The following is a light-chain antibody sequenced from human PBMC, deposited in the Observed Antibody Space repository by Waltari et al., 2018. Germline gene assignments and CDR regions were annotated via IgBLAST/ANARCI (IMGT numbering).Light chain of an antibody. Sequence: EVVLTQTPDTLSLSVGETATLSCRASQNIGTCFAWYQQKPGQSPRLVMYNASRRATGIPARFSGSYSETDFTLTISSLEPEDSAFYFCQQRYDWITFGQGTRLEIK. J-gene: IGKJ5*01. CDR1: QNIGTC. V-gene: IGKV3-11*01. CDR2: NAS. CDR3: QQRYDWIT.